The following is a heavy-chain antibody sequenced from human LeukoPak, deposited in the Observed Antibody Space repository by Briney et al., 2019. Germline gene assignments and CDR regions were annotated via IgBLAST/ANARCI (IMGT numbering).Heavy chain of an antibody. J-gene: IGHJ4*02. CDR1: GYTFTSYD. CDR2: IIPIFGTA. D-gene: IGHD3-22*01. Sequence: SVKVSCKASGYTFTSYDINWVRQAPGQGLEWMGGIIPIFGTANYAQKFQGRVTITADESTSTAYMELSSLRSEDTAVYYCARVSLPYYYDSSGSGPFDYWGQGTLVTVSS. V-gene: IGHV1-69*13. CDR3: ARVSLPYYYDSSGSGPFDY.